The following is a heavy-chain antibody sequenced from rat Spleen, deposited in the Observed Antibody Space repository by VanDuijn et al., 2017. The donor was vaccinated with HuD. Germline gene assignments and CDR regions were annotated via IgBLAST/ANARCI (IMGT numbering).Heavy chain of an antibody. CDR2: INTGGVNT. Sequence: EVQLVESGGGLVQPGRSMKLSCAVSGFTFCNYYMAWVRQAPTKGLEWVASINTGGVNTYYRGSVKGRFTISRDNAKSTLYLQMDSLRSEDTATYYCATHQGMVVITPFDYWGQGVMVTVSS. CDR1: GFTFCNYY. J-gene: IGHJ2*01. D-gene: IGHD1-12*02. V-gene: IGHV5-25*01. CDR3: ATHQGMVVITPFDY.